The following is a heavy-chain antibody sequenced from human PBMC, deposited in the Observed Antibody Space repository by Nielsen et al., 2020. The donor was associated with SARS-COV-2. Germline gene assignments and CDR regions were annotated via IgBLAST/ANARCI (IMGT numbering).Heavy chain of an antibody. D-gene: IGHD6-13*01. V-gene: IGHV3-9*01. CDR3: ARDQSSSWGEDYFDY. Sequence: SLKISCAASGFTFEDYAMHWVRQAPGKGLEWVSGISWNSGSIGYADSVKGRFTISRDNSKNTLYLQMNSLRAEDTAVYYCARDQSSSWGEDYFDYWGQGTLVTVSS. J-gene: IGHJ4*02. CDR1: GFTFEDYA. CDR2: ISWNSGSI.